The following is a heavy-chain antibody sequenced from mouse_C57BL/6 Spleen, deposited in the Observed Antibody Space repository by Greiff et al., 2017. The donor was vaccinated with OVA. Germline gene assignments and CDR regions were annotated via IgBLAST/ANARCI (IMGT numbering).Heavy chain of an antibody. Sequence: QVQLQQSGAELARPGASVKLSCKASGYTFTSYGISWVKQRTGQGLEWIGEIYPRSGNTYYNEKFKGKATLTADKSSSTAYMEFRSLTSEDSAVYFCARRGYGSSYAMDYWGQGTSDNVSS. CDR2: IYPRSGNT. V-gene: IGHV1-81*01. J-gene: IGHJ4*01. CDR3: ARRGYGSSYAMDY. CDR1: GYTFTSYG. D-gene: IGHD1-1*01.